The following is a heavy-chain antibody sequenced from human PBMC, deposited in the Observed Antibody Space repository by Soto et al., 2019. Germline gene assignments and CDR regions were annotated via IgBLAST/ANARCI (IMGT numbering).Heavy chain of an antibody. CDR2: IYYSGST. J-gene: IGHJ6*02. V-gene: IGHV4-59*08. Sequence: SETLSLTCTVSGGSISSYYWSWILQPPWKGLEWIGYIYYSGSTNYNPSLKSRVTISVDTSKNQFSLKLSSVTAADTAVYYCARLGGTGSYYYYYGMDVWGQGTTVTVSS. CDR1: GGSISSYY. CDR3: ARLGGTGSYYYYYGMDV. D-gene: IGHD2-15*01.